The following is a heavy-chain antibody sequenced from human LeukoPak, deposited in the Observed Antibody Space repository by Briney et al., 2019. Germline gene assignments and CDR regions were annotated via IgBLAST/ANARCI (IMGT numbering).Heavy chain of an antibody. CDR3: ARHGSSSWYNWFDP. Sequence: PSETPSLTCTVSGGSISSYYWSWIRQPPGKGLEWIGYIYYSGSTNYNPSLKSRVTISVDTSKNQFSLKLSSVTAADTAVYYCARHGSSSWYNWFDPWGQGTLVTVSS. CDR1: GGSISSYY. CDR2: IYYSGST. J-gene: IGHJ5*02. V-gene: IGHV4-59*08. D-gene: IGHD6-13*01.